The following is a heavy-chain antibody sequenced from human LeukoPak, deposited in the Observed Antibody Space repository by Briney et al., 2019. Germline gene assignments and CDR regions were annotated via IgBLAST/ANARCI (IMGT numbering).Heavy chain of an antibody. CDR1: GFTFDDYA. D-gene: IGHD2-2*01. V-gene: IGHV3-43D*04. J-gene: IGHJ4*02. CDR3: ASPCSSTSCTHFDY. CDR2: ISWDGGST. Sequence: GGSLRLSCAASGFTFDDYAMHWVRHAPGKGLEWVSLISWDGGSTYYADSVKGRFTISRDNSKNSLYLQMNSLRAEDTALYYCASPCSSTSCTHFDYWGQGTLVTVSS.